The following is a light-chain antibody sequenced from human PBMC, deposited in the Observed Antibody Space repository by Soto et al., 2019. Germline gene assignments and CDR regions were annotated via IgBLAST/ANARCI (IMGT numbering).Light chain of an antibody. CDR1: QSVSTS. V-gene: IGKV3-11*01. J-gene: IGKJ1*01. CDR3: QGRDVWPS. CDR2: DAS. Sequence: IVLTQSPVTLALSPGERAVLSCRASQSVSTSLAWYQHKPGQAPRLFIYDASKRAPGIPARFSGSGSGTDFTLTISSLETEDLEVYYCQGRDVWPSFGQGTKVEIK.